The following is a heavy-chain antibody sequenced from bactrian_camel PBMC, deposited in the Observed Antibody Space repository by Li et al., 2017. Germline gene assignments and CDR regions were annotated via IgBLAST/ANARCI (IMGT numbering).Heavy chain of an antibody. Sequence: QVQLVESGGGSVQAGGSLRLSCEASKYTYKMGWFRQAPGKEREAVSAIGLTPWFANYADSVKGRFTISKDNAQNILYLQMDSLKPEDTGMYYCAADRSHAYCRGTYCCDMSYWGQGTQVTVS. J-gene: IGHJ4*01. V-gene: IGHV3S63*01. CDR3: AADRSHAYCRGTYCCDMSY. CDR2: IGLTPWFA. CDR1: KYTYK. D-gene: IGHD2*01.